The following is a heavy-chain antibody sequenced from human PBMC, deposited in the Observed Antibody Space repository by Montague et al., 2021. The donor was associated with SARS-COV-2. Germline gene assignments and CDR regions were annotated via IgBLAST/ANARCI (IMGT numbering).Heavy chain of an antibody. Sequence: TLSLTCTVSGGSISSGGYYWSWIRQQPGKGLEWIGYIYYSGSTYYNPSLKSRVTISVDTSKNQFSLKLSSVTAADTAVYYCARAGTITMIVVVIDAFDIWGQGTMVTVSS. J-gene: IGHJ3*02. CDR1: GGSISSGGYY. CDR2: IYYSGST. D-gene: IGHD3-22*01. V-gene: IGHV4-31*03. CDR3: ARAGTITMIVVVIDAFDI.